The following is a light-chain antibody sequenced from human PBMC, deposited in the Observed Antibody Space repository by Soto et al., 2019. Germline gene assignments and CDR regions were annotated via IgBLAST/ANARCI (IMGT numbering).Light chain of an antibody. Sequence: QSALAQPASVSGSPGQSITISCTGTSSDIGYYNYVSWFQQHPGKAPKLIISQVTNRPSGISDRFSGSKSGNTASLTITGLQAEDEADYYCTSCITANTRCVFGSGTKVTVL. V-gene: IGLV2-14*01. CDR1: SSDIGYYNY. CDR3: TSCITANTRCV. CDR2: QVT. J-gene: IGLJ1*01.